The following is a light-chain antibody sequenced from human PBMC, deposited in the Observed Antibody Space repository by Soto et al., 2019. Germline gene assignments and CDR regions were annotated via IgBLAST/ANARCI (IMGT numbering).Light chain of an antibody. J-gene: IGLJ3*02. CDR2: EGS. CDR1: SSDVGSYYL. Sequence: QSALTQPASVSGSPGQSITISCTGTSSDVGSYYLVSWFQQHPGKAPKLMIYEGSRRPSGVSNRFSGSKSANTASLTISGLQAEDEADYYCTSHTASSTWVFGGGTKLTVL. CDR3: TSHTASSTWV. V-gene: IGLV2-14*02.